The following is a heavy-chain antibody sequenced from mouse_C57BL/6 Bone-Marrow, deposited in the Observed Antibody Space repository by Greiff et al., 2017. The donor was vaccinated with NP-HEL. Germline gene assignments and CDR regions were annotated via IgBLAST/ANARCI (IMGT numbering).Heavy chain of an antibody. Sequence: VQLQQSGAELVRPGASVKLSCTASGFNIKDDYMHWVKQRPEQGLEWIGWIDPENGDTEYASKFQGKATITADTSSNTAYLQLSSLTAEDTAVYYCTTLPGDYWGQGTTLTVSS. V-gene: IGHV14-4*01. D-gene: IGHD2-10*01. CDR1: GFNIKDDY. J-gene: IGHJ2*01. CDR2: IDPENGDT. CDR3: TTLPGDY.